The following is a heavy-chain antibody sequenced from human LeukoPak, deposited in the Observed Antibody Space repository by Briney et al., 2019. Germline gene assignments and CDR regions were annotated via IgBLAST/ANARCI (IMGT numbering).Heavy chain of an antibody. CDR1: GFSLSTSGMS. CDR3: ARLRLYDSSGYYGYYFDY. J-gene: IGHJ4*02. V-gene: IGHV2-70*11. Sequence: SGPALVKPTQTLTLTCTFSGFSLSTSGMSVSWIRQPPGKALEWLARIDWDDNKYYSTSLKTRLTISKDTSKNQVVLTMTNLDPVDTATYYCARLRLYDSSGYYGYYFDYWGQGTLVTVSS. D-gene: IGHD3-22*01. CDR2: IDWDDNK.